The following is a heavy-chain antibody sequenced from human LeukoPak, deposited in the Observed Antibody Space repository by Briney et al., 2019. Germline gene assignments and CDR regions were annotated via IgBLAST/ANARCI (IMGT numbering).Heavy chain of an antibody. V-gene: IGHV4-61*09. D-gene: IGHD2-2*01. CDR2: IYPSGDT. Sequence: SETLSLTCIVSGGSISNVTSYWSWLRQPAGKGLEWIGHIYPSGDTNYNPSLKSRVTISVDTSKNQFSLKLSSVTAADTAVYYCARDIYCSSTSCPNWFDPWGQGTLVTVSS. CDR3: ARDIYCSSTSCPNWFDP. J-gene: IGHJ5*02. CDR1: GGSISNVTSY.